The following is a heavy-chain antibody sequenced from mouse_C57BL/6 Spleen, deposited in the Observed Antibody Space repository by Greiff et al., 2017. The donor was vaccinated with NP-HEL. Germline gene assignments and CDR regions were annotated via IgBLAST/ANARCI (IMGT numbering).Heavy chain of an antibody. CDR1: GYTFTSYW. CDR2: INPSNGGT. J-gene: IGHJ2*01. Sequence: QVQLQQPGTELVKPGASVKLSCKASGYTFTSYWMHWVKQRPGQGLEWIGNINPSNGGTNYNEQFKSKATLTVDKSSSTAYMQLSSLTSEDSAVYYCARGERYYGFSYFDYWGQGTTLTVSS. CDR3: ARGERYYGFSYFDY. V-gene: IGHV1-53*01. D-gene: IGHD1-1*01.